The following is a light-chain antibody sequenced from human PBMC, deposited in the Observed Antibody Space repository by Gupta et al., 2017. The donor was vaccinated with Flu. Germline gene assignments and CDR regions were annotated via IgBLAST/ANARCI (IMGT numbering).Light chain of an antibody. CDR3: SSYTSSSTQV. CDR2: EVS. J-gene: IGLJ2*01. V-gene: IGLV2-14*01. Sequence: QSALTQPASVSGPPGQSSTFSCPGTSSDVGGYNYVSWYQQHPGKAPKLMIYEVSNRPSGVSNRFSGSKSGNTASLTISGLQAEDEADYYCSSYTSSSTQVFGGGTKLTVL. CDR1: SSDVGGYNY.